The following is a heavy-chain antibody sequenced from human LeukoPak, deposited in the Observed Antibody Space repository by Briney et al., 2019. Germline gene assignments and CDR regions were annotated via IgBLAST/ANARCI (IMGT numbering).Heavy chain of an antibody. Sequence: PSETLSLTCTVSGGSISSYYWSWIRQPPGKGLEWIGSIYYSGSTYYNPSLKSRVTISVDTSKNQFSLKLSSVTAADTAVYYCASPYCSGGSCYRGSMYYFDYWGQGTLVTVSS. V-gene: IGHV4-59*05. D-gene: IGHD2-15*01. CDR3: ASPYCSGGSCYRGSMYYFDY. CDR1: GGSISSYY. J-gene: IGHJ4*02. CDR2: IYYSGST.